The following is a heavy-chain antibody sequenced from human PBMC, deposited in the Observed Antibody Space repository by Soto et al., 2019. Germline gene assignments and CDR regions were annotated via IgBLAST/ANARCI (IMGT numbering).Heavy chain of an antibody. CDR3: ASIGGSYYFGSYYYYGMDV. J-gene: IGHJ6*02. CDR2: ISAYNGNT. V-gene: IGHV1-18*01. D-gene: IGHD1-26*01. Sequence: GASVKVSCKASGYTFTSYCISWVRQAPGQGLEWMGWISAYNGNTNYAQKLQGRVTMTTDTSTSTAYMELRSLRSDDTAVYYCASIGGSYYFGSYYYYGMDVWGQGTTVTVSS. CDR1: GYTFTSYC.